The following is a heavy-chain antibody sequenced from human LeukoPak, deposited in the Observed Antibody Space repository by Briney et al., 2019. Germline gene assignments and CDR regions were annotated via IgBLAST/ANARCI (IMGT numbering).Heavy chain of an antibody. V-gene: IGHV4-34*01. CDR2: INHSGST. D-gene: IGHD6-19*01. J-gene: IGHJ4*02. CDR1: GGSFSGYY. CDR3: ARGLLKGGAYAVAGTEFCTDFDY. Sequence: PSETLSLTCAVYGGSFSGYYWSRIRQPPGKGLEWIGEINHSGSTNYNPSLKSRVTISVDTSKNQFSLKLSSVTAADTAVYYCARGLLKGGAYAVAGTEFCTDFDYWGQGTLVTVSS.